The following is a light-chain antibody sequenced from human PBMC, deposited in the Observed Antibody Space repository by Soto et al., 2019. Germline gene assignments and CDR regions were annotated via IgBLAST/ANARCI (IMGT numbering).Light chain of an antibody. CDR1: QSVSGN. CDR2: GAS. Sequence: LMTQSPATLSVSPGERATLSCRASQSVSGNLEWYQQKPGKAPRLLIYGASTRATGIPARFSGSGSGTEFTLSISSLQSEDVEVYYCQQYNNWPLTFGGGTKVDNK. V-gene: IGKV3-15*01. CDR3: QQYNNWPLT. J-gene: IGKJ4*01.